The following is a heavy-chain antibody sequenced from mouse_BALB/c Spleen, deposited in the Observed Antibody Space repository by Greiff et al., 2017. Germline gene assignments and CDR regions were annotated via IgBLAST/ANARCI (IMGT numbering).Heavy chain of an antibody. D-gene: IGHD1-1*01. CDR3: ARTANYYGSRTFDY. Sequence: VQLQESGPGLVQPSQSLSITCTVSGFSLTSYGVHWVRQSPGKGLEWLGVIWSGGSTDYNAAFISRLSISKDNSKSQVFFKMNSLQANDTAIYYCARTANYYGSRTFDYWGQGTTLTVSS. V-gene: IGHV2-2*02. CDR2: IWSGGST. J-gene: IGHJ2*01. CDR1: GFSLTSYG.